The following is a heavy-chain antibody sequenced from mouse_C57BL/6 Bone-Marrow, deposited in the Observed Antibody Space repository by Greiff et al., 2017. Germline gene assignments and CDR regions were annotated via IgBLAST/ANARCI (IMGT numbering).Heavy chain of an antibody. J-gene: IGHJ2*01. CDR2: IYPRSGNT. D-gene: IGHD2-3*01. V-gene: IGHV1-81*01. CDR3: AIDDYYPYYFDY. Sequence: QVQLQQSGAELARPGASVKLSCKASGYTFTSYGISWVKQRTGQGLEWIGEIYPRSGNTYYNEKFKGKATLTADKSSSTAYMELRSLTSEDSAVYFCAIDDYYPYYFDYWGQGTTLTVSS. CDR1: GYTFTSYG.